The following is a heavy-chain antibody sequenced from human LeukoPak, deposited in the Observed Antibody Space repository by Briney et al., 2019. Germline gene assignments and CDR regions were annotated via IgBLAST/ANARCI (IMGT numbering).Heavy chain of an antibody. CDR3: AHSTMSTGFDY. V-gene: IGHV2-5*01. Sequence: SGPTLGKPPQTLTLTCTLSGSSLNTDGVRVGWIRQPPGKALEWLALIYWNDDKRFSPSLKTRLTITRDTSKNQVVLTMTNMDPVDTATYYCAHSTMSTGFDYWGQRTLVT. D-gene: IGHD4-17*01. CDR1: GSSLNTDGVR. CDR2: IYWNDDK. J-gene: IGHJ4*02.